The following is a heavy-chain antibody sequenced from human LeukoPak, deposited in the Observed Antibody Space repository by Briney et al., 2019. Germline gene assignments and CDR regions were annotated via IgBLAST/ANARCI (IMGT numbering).Heavy chain of an antibody. J-gene: IGHJ6*03. D-gene: IGHD3-10*01. CDR2: INHSGST. Sequence: SETLSLTCAVYVVSFSGYYWSWLRQPPGKGLEWIGEINHSGSTNYNSSLKSRVTISVDMSKNQSSLKLSSVTAADTAVYYCARGYYGSGSHCCHMDVWGKGTTITVS. V-gene: IGHV4-34*01. CDR3: ARGYYGSGSHCCHMDV. CDR1: VVSFSGYY.